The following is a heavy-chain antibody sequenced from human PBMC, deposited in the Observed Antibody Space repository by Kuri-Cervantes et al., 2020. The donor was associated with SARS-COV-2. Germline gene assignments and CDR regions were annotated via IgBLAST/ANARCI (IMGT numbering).Heavy chain of an antibody. V-gene: IGHV3-53*01. Sequence: GGSLRLSCAASGFTVGSNYMSWVRQAPGKGLEWVSVIYSGGSTYYADSVKGRFTISRDNSKNTLYLQMNSLRAEDTAVYYCARSFRYCSGGSCYDYYYGMDVWGQGTTVTVSS. CDR1: GFTVGSNY. D-gene: IGHD2-15*01. J-gene: IGHJ6*02. CDR3: ARSFRYCSGGSCYDYYYGMDV. CDR2: IYSGGST.